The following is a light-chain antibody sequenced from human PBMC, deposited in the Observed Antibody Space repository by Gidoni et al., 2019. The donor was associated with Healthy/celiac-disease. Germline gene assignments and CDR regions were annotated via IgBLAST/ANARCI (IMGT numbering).Light chain of an antibody. Sequence: SSELTQDPAVSVALGQTVRITCQGDSLSRYYASWYQQKPGQAPVLVIYGKHNRPSGIPDRFSGSSSGNTASLTITGAQAEDEADYYCNSRDSSGNHVVFGGGTKLTVL. CDR3: NSRDSSGNHVV. CDR1: SLSRYY. V-gene: IGLV3-19*01. J-gene: IGLJ2*01. CDR2: GKH.